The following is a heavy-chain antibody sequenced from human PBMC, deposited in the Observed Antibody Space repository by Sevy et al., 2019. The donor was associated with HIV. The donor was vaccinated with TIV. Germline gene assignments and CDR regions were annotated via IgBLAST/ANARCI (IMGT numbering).Heavy chain of an antibody. V-gene: IGHV1-2*06. CDR2: VYPNSGGT. CDR1: GYTFTDDY. CDR3: ARDGGGGTTNSGMDV. J-gene: IGHJ6*02. Sequence: ASVKVSCKASGYTFTDDYLHWVRQAPGQGLEWMGRVYPNSGGTNYAQKFRGRVTMTRDTSISTAYMELSGLRSDDTAVYYCARDGGGGTTNSGMDVWGQGTTVTVSS. D-gene: IGHD1-7*01.